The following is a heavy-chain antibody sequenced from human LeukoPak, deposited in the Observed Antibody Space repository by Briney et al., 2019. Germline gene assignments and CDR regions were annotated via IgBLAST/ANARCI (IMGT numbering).Heavy chain of an antibody. CDR3: ARGSGVDTPAWDTFDL. Sequence: ASVKVSCKASGYTFTSYGISWVRRPTGQGLEWMVWIIAYNDNTNYAHKLQGRVTMTTDTSTSTAYTELRSQRSDDTAVYYCARGSGVDTPAWDTFDLWGRGTLVTVSS. J-gene: IGHJ2*01. D-gene: IGHD5-18*01. V-gene: IGHV1-18*01. CDR2: IIAYNDNT. CDR1: GYTFTSYG.